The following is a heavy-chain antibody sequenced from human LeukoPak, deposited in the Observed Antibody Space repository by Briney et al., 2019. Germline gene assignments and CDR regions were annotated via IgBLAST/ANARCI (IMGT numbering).Heavy chain of an antibody. CDR1: GFTFTNYN. J-gene: IGHJ4*02. V-gene: IGHV3-23*01. D-gene: IGHD2-15*01. CDR2: ISGSGGST. Sequence: GGSLRLSCAASGFTFTNYNVNWVRQAPGKGLEWVSAISGSGGSTYYADSVKGRFTISRDNSKNTLYLQMNSLRAEDTAVYYCAKAPVVVAATVYWGQGTLVTVSS. CDR3: AKAPVVVAATVY.